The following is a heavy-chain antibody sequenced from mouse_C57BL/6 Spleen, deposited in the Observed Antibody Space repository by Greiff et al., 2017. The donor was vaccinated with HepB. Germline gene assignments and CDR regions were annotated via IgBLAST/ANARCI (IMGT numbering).Heavy chain of an antibody. CDR2: IDPSDSDT. Sequence: QVQLQQPGAELVMPGASVKLSCKASGYTFTGYWMHWVKQRPGKGLEWVGEIDPSDSDTNYNQKFKGKSTLTVDKSSSTAYMQLSSLTSEDSAVYYCARGRGGYYYAMDYWGQGTSVTVSS. V-gene: IGHV1-69*01. CDR1: GYTFTGYW. J-gene: IGHJ4*01. CDR3: ARGRGGYYYAMDY. D-gene: IGHD1-2*01.